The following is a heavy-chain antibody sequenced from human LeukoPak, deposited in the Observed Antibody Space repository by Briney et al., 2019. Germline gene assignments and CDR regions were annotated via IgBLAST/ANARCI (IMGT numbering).Heavy chain of an antibody. D-gene: IGHD6-19*01. CDR2: ISPDGSAT. CDR1: GFTFSRYW. CDR3: ATQSSGWYGEGFYFDY. V-gene: IGHV3-74*03. Sequence: GGSLRLSCAASGFTFSRYWMHWVRHAPGKGLMWVSRISPDGSATLYADAAKGRLTISRDNAKNSLYLQMNSLRAEDTAVYYCATQSSGWYGEGFYFDYWGQGTLVSVSS. J-gene: IGHJ4*02.